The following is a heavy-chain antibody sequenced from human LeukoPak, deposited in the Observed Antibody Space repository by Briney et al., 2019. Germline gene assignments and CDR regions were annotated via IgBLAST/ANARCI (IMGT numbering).Heavy chain of an antibody. CDR2: IYHSGST. CDR3: TRGYRKGSAIIPAGLY. D-gene: IGHD2-2*01. V-gene: IGHV4-38-2*01. J-gene: IGHJ4*02. CDR1: GYSMSRDYY. Sequence: TPTESLSLICAVSGYSMSRDYYRGWLRKPQKKGLEWIGSIYHSGSTYYNSTLKSRVTISVDTSKNHFSLKVTSVTAADTAVYYCTRGYRKGSAIIPAGLYWGQGTLVTVSS.